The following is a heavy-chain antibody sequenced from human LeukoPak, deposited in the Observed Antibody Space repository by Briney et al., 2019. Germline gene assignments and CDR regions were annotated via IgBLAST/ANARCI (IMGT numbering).Heavy chain of an antibody. V-gene: IGHV3-23*01. CDR3: AKSGYNRFDY. D-gene: IGHD5-24*01. CDR1: GFIFSSSA. CDR2: ISGSGSGGST. J-gene: IGHJ4*02. Sequence: GGSLRLSCAASGFIFSSSAMSWVRQAPGKGLEWVSSISGSGSGGSTYYADSVKGRFTISRDNSKNTLYLQMNSLIAEDTAVYYCAKSGYNRFDYWGQGTRVTVSS.